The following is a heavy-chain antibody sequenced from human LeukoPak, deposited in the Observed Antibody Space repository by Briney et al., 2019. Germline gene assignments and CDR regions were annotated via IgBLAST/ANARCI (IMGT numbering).Heavy chain of an antibody. CDR2: IKQDGSEK. V-gene: IGHV3-7*04. J-gene: IGHJ4*02. CDR1: GFTFGSYW. Sequence: PGGSLRLSCAASGFTFGSYWMTWVRQAPGKGLEWVANIKQDGSEKYYVDSVKGRFTISRDNAKNSLYLQMNSLRAEDTAVYYCARDRRCSSTSCYYFDYWGQGTLVTVSS. D-gene: IGHD2-2*01. CDR3: ARDRRCSSTSCYYFDY.